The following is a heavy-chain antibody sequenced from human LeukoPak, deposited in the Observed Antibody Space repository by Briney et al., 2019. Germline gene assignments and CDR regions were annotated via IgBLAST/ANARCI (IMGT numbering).Heavy chain of an antibody. CDR1: GGSISGYY. CDR3: ARSYCSSISRYSYFDY. CDR2: IYYSGST. J-gene: IGHJ4*02. V-gene: IGHV4-59*08. D-gene: IGHD2-2*01. Sequence: SETLSLTCTVSGGSISGYYWSWIRQPPGKGLEWIGYIYYSGSTNYNPSLKSRVTMSVDTSKNQFSLRLSSVTAADTAVYYCARSYCSSISRYSYFDYWGQGTLVTVSS.